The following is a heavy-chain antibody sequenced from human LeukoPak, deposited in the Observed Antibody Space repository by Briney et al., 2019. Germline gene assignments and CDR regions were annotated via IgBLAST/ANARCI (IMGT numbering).Heavy chain of an antibody. CDR1: GFTFSSYA. CDR3: VVPAAIANDY. V-gene: IGHV3-23*01. Sequence: GGSLRLSCAASGFTFSSYAMSWVRQASGKGLEWVSAISGSGGSTYYADSVKGRFTISRDNSKNTLYLQMNSLRAEDTAVYYCVVPAAIANDYWGQGTLVTVSS. J-gene: IGHJ4*02. CDR2: ISGSGGST. D-gene: IGHD2-2*01.